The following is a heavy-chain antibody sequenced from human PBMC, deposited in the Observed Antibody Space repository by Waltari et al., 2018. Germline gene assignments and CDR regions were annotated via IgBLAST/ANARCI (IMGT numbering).Heavy chain of an antibody. V-gene: IGHV3-23*01. CDR3: AKDQRAAAGTHYYYYYYYMDV. CDR1: GFTFSSYA. CDR2: ISGSGGST. J-gene: IGHJ6*03. D-gene: IGHD6-13*01. Sequence: EVQLLESGGGLVQPGGSLRLSCAASGFTFSSYAMSWVRQAPGKGLEWVSAISGSGGSTYYADSVKGRFTISRDNSKNTLYLQMNSLRAEDTAVYYCAKDQRAAAGTHYYYYYYYMDVWGKGTTVTISS.